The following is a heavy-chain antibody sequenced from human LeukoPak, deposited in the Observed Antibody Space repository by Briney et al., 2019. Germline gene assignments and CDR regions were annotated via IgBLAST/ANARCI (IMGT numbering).Heavy chain of an antibody. D-gene: IGHD3-22*01. CDR2: IYYTGST. CDR3: ASSYFYDGNRYFDY. Sequence: SETLSLTCNVSGGFITSYYWNWIRQPPGKGLEWIGYIYYTGSTNSNPSLKSRLTISLDTSKKQFSLKLSSVTAADTATYYCASSYFYDGNRYFDYWGQGALVTVSS. J-gene: IGHJ4*02. CDR1: GGFITSYY. V-gene: IGHV4-59*08.